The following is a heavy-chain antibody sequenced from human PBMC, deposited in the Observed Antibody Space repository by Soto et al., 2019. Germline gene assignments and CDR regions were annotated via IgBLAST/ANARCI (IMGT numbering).Heavy chain of an antibody. CDR2: ISESGGST. V-gene: IGHV3-23*01. D-gene: IGHD6-13*01. CDR3: AKDAAGGCDYYYYYMDV. CDR1: GFTFSYYA. J-gene: IGHJ6*03. Sequence: EVQLLESGGGLVQPGGSLRLSCAASGFTFSYYAMCWVRQAPGRGLEWLSHISESGGSTYYADAVQGRFTISRDNRKNTLYLHMKSLGAEDTAVYYCAKDAAGGCDYYYYYMDVWGKGTTVAVSS.